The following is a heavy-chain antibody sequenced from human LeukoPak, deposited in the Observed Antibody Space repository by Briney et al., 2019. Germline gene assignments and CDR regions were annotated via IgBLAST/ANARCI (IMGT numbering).Heavy chain of an antibody. CDR3: ARAKGLAGSYLDSWFDP. V-gene: IGHV3-30*04. J-gene: IGHJ5*02. CDR1: GFSFRRYD. Sequence: WGSLRLSCAASGFSFRRYDMHWVRQAPGKGLEWVAATSHDGTSELYADFVKGRFSISRDNSRNTLSLQMDTLRPEDTAIYYCARAKGLAGSYLDSWFDPWGQGKRGSVSS. D-gene: IGHD1-26*01. CDR2: TSHDGTSE.